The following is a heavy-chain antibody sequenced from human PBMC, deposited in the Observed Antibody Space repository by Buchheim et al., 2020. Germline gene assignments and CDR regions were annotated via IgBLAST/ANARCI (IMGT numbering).Heavy chain of an antibody. D-gene: IGHD6-13*01. CDR1: GDSVSSNSAT. J-gene: IGHJ6*02. Sequence: QVQLQQSGPGLVKPSQTLSLTCAISGDSVSSNSATWNWIRQPPSRGLEWLGRTYYRSKWCNDYAESVKSRISINPDTSKNQFSLQLNSVTPDDTAVYYCARDAGQGEWKVYGMDVWGQGTT. CDR2: TYYRSKWCN. CDR3: ARDAGQGEWKVYGMDV. V-gene: IGHV6-1*01.